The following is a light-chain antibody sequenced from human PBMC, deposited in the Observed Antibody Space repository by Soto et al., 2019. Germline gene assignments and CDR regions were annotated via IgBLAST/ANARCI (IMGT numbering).Light chain of an antibody. CDR3: LLYFGVGAARV. CDR2: STS. V-gene: IGLV7-43*01. Sequence: QAVVTQEPSLTVSPGGTVTLTCASNTGTVTNGNYPNWFQQKPGQAPRALIYSTSSKHSWTPARFSGSLLGGKAALTLSGVQPEDEAEYYCLLYFGVGAARVFGGGTQLTVL. J-gene: IGLJ3*02. CDR1: TGTVTNGNY.